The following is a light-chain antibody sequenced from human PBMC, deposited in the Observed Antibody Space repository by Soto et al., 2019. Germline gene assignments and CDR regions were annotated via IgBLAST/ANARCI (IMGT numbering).Light chain of an antibody. J-gene: IGKJ4*01. CDR3: QQTNSFPLT. Sequence: DIQMTQSPSSVSAPVGDRVIITCRASQDISTRLAWYQQKPGKAPQVLIHAASILQSGVPSRFSGRGSATDFTLTISSLQPEDFATYYCQQTNSFPLTFGGGIKL. CDR2: AAS. V-gene: IGKV1-12*01. CDR1: QDISTR.